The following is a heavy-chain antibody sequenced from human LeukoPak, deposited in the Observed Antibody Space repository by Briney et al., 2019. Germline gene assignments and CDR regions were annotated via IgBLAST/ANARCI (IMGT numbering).Heavy chain of an antibody. J-gene: IGHJ6*02. CDR3: ARDRSLSLRKDYYGMDV. Sequence: ASVKVSCKASGYTFTSYYMHWVRQAPGQGLEWMGIINPSGGSTSYAQKFQGRVTMTRDTSTSTVYMELSSLRSEDTAVYYCARDRSLSLRKDYYGMDVWGQGTTVTVSS. CDR2: INPSGGST. CDR1: GYTFTSYY. D-gene: IGHD5-12*01. V-gene: IGHV1-46*01.